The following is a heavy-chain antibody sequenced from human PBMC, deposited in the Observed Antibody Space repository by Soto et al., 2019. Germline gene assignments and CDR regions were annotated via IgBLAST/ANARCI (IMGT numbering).Heavy chain of an antibody. CDR3: ARFVRLGRRPHYYGMDV. V-gene: IGHV4-61*08. J-gene: IGHJ6*02. D-gene: IGHD6-25*01. CDR2: IYYSGST. Sequence: SETLSLTCAVSGGSISSGGYSWSWIRQPPGKGLEWIGYIYYSGSTNYNPSLKSRVTISVDTSKNQFSLKLSSVTAADTAVYYCARFVRLGRRPHYYGMDVWGQGTTVTVSS. CDR1: GGSISSGGYS.